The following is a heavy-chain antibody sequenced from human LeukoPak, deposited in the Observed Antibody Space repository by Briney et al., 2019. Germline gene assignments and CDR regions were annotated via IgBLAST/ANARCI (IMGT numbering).Heavy chain of an antibody. CDR2: ISYDGSNK. D-gene: IGHD6-19*01. V-gene: IGHV3-30*18. J-gene: IGHJ4*02. CDR3: AKVSGIAVAGTYDY. CDR1: GFTFSSYG. Sequence: GGSLRLSCAASGFTFSSYGMHWVRQAPGKVLEWVAVISYDGSNKYYADSVKGRFTISRDNSKNTLYLQMNSLRAEDTAVYYCAKVSGIAVAGTYDYWGQGTLVTVSS.